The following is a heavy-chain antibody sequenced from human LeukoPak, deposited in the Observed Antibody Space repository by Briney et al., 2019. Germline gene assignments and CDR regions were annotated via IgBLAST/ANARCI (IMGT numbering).Heavy chain of an antibody. Sequence: GESLKISCKASGYSFTNYWIGWVRQMPGKGLEWMGIVYPGDSDTRYSPSFQGQVTISADKSISTAYLQWSSLKASDTAMYYCARHRVTYSAYASFDFWGQGTLVTVSP. J-gene: IGHJ4*02. D-gene: IGHD5-12*01. V-gene: IGHV5-51*01. CDR3: ARHRVTYSAYASFDF. CDR1: GYSFTNYW. CDR2: VYPGDSDT.